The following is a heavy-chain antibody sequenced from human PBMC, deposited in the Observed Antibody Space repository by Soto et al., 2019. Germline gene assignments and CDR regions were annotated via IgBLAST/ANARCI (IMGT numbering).Heavy chain of an antibody. CDR3: ARDGYCRGGSCYGHAFDI. CDR2: ISAYNGNT. Sequence: ASVKVSCKASGYTFTSYGTSWVRQAPGQGLEWMGWISAYNGNTNYAQKLQGRVTMTTDTSTSTAYMELRSLRSDDTAVYYCARDGYCRGGSCYGHAFDIGGQGTMVTVSS. CDR1: GYTFTSYG. V-gene: IGHV1-18*01. J-gene: IGHJ3*02. D-gene: IGHD2-15*01.